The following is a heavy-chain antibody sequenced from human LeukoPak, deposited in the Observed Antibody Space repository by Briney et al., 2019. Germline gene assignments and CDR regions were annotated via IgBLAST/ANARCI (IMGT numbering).Heavy chain of an antibody. CDR3: AKEGVLLWFGELSMDAFDI. CDR1: GFTFSSYA. CDR2: ISGSGGST. Sequence: GGSLRLSCAASGFTFSSYAMSWVRQAPGKGLEWVSAISGSGGSTYHADSVKGRFTISRDNSKNTLYLQMNSLRAEDTAVYYCAKEGVLLWFGELSMDAFDIWGQGTIVTVSS. V-gene: IGHV3-23*01. J-gene: IGHJ3*02. D-gene: IGHD3-10*01.